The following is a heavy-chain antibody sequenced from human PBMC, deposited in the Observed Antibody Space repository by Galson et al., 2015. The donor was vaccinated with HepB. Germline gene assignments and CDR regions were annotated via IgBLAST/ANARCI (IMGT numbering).Heavy chain of an antibody. CDR3: AREVERFGEGIIDY. J-gene: IGHJ4*02. Sequence: ETLSLTCTVSGGSISSSSYYWGWIRQPPGKGLEWIGSIYYSGSTNYNPSLKSRVTISVDTSKNQFSLKLSSVTAADTAVYYCAREVERFGEGIIDYWGQGTLVTVSS. CDR2: IYYSGST. V-gene: IGHV4-39*07. CDR1: GGSISSSSYY. D-gene: IGHD3-10*01.